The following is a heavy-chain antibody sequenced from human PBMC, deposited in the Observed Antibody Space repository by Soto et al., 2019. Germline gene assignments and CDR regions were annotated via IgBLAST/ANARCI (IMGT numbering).Heavy chain of an antibody. D-gene: IGHD6-19*01. CDR2: ISYDGSNK. CDR3: ARDSRAYSSGWRPSRD. Sequence: GGSLRLSCAASGFTFSSYAMHWVRQAPGKGLEWVAVISYDGSNKYYADSVKGRFTISRDNSKNTLYLQMNSLRAEDTAVYYCARDSRAYSSGWRPSRDWGQGTLVTVSS. J-gene: IGHJ4*02. CDR1: GFTFSSYA. V-gene: IGHV3-30-3*01.